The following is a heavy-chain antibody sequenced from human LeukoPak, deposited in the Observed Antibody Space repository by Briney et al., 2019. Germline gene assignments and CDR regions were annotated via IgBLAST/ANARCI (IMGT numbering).Heavy chain of an antibody. CDR1: GGTFSSHT. CDR3: ARIPSGDVDTAMVMYYHYGMDV. D-gene: IGHD5-18*01. Sequence: SVKVSCKASGGTFSSHTISWVRQAPEQGLEWMGRIIPLFGIVNYAEKFQDRVTITADKSTSTAYMEVSSLRSEDTAVYYCARIPSGDVDTAMVMYYHYGMDVWGQGTTVTVPS. CDR2: IIPLFGIV. V-gene: IGHV1-69*02. J-gene: IGHJ6*02.